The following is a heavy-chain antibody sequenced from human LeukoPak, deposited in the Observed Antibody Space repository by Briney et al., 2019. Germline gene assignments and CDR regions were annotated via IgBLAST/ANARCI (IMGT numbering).Heavy chain of an antibody. CDR2: ISSSSSTI. CDR1: GFTFSSYS. V-gene: IGHV3-48*02. D-gene: IGHD3-16*02. J-gene: IGHJ3*02. Sequence: PGGSLRLSCAASGFTFSSYSMNWARQAPGKGLEWVSYISSSSSTIYYADSVKGRFTISRDNAKNSLYLQMNSLRDEDTAVYYCARDAAGLYDYVWGSYRSGAFDIWGQGTMVTVSS. CDR3: ARDAAGLYDYVWGSYRSGAFDI.